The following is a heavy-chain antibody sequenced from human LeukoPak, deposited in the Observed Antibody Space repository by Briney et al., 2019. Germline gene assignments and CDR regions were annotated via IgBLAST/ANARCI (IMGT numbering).Heavy chain of an antibody. D-gene: IGHD3/OR15-3a*01. CDR3: VRLPRGCRPPMISLYYYMDV. V-gene: IGHV4-39*01. CDR2: IYYSGST. J-gene: IGHJ6*03. CDR1: GGSISSSTHY. Sequence: PSETLSLTCTVSGGSISSSTHYWAWIRQPPGKGLEWIGSIYYSGSTYYNPSLKSRVTISVDTSKNQFSLKLSSVTAADTAVYYCVRLPRGCRPPMISLYYYMDVWGKGTTVIVSS.